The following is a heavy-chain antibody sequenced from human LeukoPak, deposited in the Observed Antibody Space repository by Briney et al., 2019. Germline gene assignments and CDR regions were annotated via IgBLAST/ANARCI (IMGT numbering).Heavy chain of an antibody. Sequence: SETLSLTCTVSGGSISSYYWSWIRQPPGKGLEWIGYIYYSGSTNYNPSLKSRVTISVDTSKNQFSLKLSSVTAADTAVYYCARERRYSSGWYFRSGLDYWGQGALVTVSS. V-gene: IGHV4-59*01. CDR1: GGSISSYY. D-gene: IGHD6-19*01. J-gene: IGHJ4*02. CDR3: ARERRYSSGWYFRSGLDY. CDR2: IYYSGST.